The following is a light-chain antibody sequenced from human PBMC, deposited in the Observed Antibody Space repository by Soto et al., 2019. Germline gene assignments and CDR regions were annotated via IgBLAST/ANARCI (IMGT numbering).Light chain of an antibody. CDR1: QPVGSAY. J-gene: IGKJ1*01. Sequence: EIVLPQSQGTLSLSPGDRSPLSDRASQPVGSAYLAWYRQTLGQAPRPLIYATSSRATGISDRFSGSGSGTEFTLTISRLEPEEFAIYYCHQHGDSPWTVGKGTKVDIK. V-gene: IGKV3-20*01. CDR3: HQHGDSPWT. CDR2: ATS.